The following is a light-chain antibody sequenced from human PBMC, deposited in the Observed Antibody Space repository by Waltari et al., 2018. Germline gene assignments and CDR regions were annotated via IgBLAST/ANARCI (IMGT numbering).Light chain of an antibody. CDR2: WAS. CDR3: QQYFNTPIT. V-gene: IGKV4-1*01. J-gene: IGKJ4*01. CDR1: QTILDTYDKNY. Sequence: DIVMTQSPDSLAVSLGERVTIHCRSSQTILDTYDKNYLAWHQQKPGQSPRLLIYWASTREFGVPDRFSGSGSGTDFTLTISGLQAEDVAVYYCQQYFNTPITFGGGTKVEIK.